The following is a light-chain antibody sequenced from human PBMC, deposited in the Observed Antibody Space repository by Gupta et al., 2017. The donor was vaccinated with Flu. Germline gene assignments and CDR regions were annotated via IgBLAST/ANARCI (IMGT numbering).Light chain of an antibody. CDR2: RNN. V-gene: IGLV1-47*01. CDR1: SSNIGSNY. CDR3: AAWDDSGRV. J-gene: IGLJ3*02. Sequence: QSVLPQPPSASGTPGQRVTLSCSGSSSNIGSNYVYWYQQLPGTAPNLLIYRNNQRPAGVPDRFSGSKSGTSASLAIGGLRSEDEADYYCAAWDDSGRVFGGGTKLTVL.